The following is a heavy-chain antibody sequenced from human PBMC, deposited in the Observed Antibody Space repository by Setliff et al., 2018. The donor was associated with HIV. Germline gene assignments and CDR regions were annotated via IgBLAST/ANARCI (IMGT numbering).Heavy chain of an antibody. CDR1: GYTLTGYF. V-gene: IGHV1-2*06. D-gene: IGHD2-8*01. CDR2: IIPNSAGT. J-gene: IGHJ3*02. Sequence: ASVKVSCKASGYTLTGYFIHWVRQAPGQGLEWMGRIIPNSAGTNYAQKFQGRVTMTRDTSISTAYIELSRLRSDDTAVYYCATKVYCTNGVCLDAFDIWGQGTMVTVSS. CDR3: ATKVYCTNGVCLDAFDI.